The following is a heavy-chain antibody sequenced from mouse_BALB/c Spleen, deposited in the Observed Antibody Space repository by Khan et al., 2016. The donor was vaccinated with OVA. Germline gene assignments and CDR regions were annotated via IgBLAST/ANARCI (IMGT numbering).Heavy chain of an antibody. CDR2: ISYSGST. J-gene: IGHJ4*01. D-gene: IGHD1-1*01. Sequence: EVQFQESGPGLVKPSQSLSLTYTVNGYSITSNYAWNWIRQFPGNKLEWMGYISYSGSTNYNPSLKSRLSITRDTSNNQFFLLLHSVTTEDSATYYCARGNYYGYALDYWGQGTSVTISS. V-gene: IGHV3-2*02. CDR3: ARGNYYGYALDY. CDR1: GYSITSNYA.